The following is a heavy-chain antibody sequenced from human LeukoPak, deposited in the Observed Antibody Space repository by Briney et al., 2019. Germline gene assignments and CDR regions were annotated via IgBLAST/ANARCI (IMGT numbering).Heavy chain of an antibody. V-gene: IGHV1-69*04. CDR2: IIPILGIA. D-gene: IGHD3-22*01. CDR1: GGTFSSYA. CDR3: ARLFNYCDSSGYLSDDAFDI. Sequence: GSSVKVSCKASGGTFSSYAISWVRQAPGQGLEWMGRIIPILGIANYAQKFQGRVTITADKSTSTAYMELSSLRSEDTAVYYCARLFNYCDSSGYLSDDAFDIWGQGTMVTVSS. J-gene: IGHJ3*02.